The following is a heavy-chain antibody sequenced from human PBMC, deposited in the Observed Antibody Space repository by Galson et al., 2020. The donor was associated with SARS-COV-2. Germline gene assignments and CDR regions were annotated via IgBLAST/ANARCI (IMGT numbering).Heavy chain of an antibody. CDR3: ARARVITIFGVMITRDAFDI. CDR2: INHSGST. Sequence: SQTLSLTCAVYGGSFSGFYWSWIRLPPGKGLEWIGEINHSGSTNYNPSLKSRVTISVDTSKKQFSLKLSSVTAADTAVYYCARARVITIFGVMITRDAFDIWVQGAMVTVSS. J-gene: IGHJ3*02. V-gene: IGHV4-34*01. CDR1: GGSFSGFY. D-gene: IGHD3-3*01.